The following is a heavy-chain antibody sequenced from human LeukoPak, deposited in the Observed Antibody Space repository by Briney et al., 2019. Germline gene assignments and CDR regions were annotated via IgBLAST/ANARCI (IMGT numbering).Heavy chain of an antibody. CDR1: GFTFSSYW. Sequence: PGGSLRLSCAASGFTFSSYWMHWVRQAPGKGLVWVSRINSDGSSTSYADSVKGRFTISRDNSKNTLYLQMNSLRAEDTAVYYCAKDFLRLGELSAPYWGQGTLVTVSS. D-gene: IGHD3-16*02. CDR3: AKDFLRLGELSAPY. J-gene: IGHJ4*02. CDR2: INSDGSST. V-gene: IGHV3-74*01.